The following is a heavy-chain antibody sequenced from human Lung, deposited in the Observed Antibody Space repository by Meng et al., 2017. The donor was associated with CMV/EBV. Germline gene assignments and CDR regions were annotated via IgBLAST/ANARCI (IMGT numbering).Heavy chain of an antibody. J-gene: IGHJ4*02. CDR1: GGSIFNYY. CDR2: IYYSGNT. D-gene: IGHD5-12*01. CDR3: ARGDSGYDTPDY. Sequence: LXCTVSGGSIFNYYWSWIRQPPGKGLEWIGYIYYSGNTNYNPSLKSRVTISVDTSKDQSSLKLSSVTAADTAVYYCARGDSGYDTPDYWGQGTLVTVSS. V-gene: IGHV4-59*01.